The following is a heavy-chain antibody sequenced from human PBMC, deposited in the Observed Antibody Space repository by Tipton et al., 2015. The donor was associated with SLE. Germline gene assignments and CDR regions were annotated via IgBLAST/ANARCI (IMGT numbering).Heavy chain of an antibody. CDR3: ARSTNWNSAAYYFDL. J-gene: IGHJ4*02. D-gene: IGHD1-1*01. V-gene: IGHV4-4*08. Sequence: TLSLTCTVSGDSITNFFWSWIRQPPGKGLEWIGYRYTGGSTHHNPSLQSRVTISVDTSKNQFSLTLTSVTAADTAVYYCARSTNWNSAAYYFDLWGQGTLVTVSS. CDR2: RYTGGST. CDR1: GDSITNFF.